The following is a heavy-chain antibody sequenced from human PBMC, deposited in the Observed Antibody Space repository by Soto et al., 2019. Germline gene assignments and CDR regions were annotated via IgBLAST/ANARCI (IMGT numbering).Heavy chain of an antibody. Sequence: GWSLRLSCAASGFTFSSYSMNWVRQAPGKGLEWVSSISSSSSYIYYADSVKGRFTISRDNAKNSLYLQMNSLRAEDTAVYYCAREGPMVMDAFDIWGQGTMVTGSS. CDR2: ISSSSSYI. V-gene: IGHV3-21*01. D-gene: IGHD5-18*01. J-gene: IGHJ3*02. CDR3: AREGPMVMDAFDI. CDR1: GFTFSSYS.